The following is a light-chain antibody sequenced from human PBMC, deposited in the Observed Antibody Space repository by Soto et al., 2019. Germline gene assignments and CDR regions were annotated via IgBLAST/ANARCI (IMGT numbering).Light chain of an antibody. J-gene: IGKJ4*01. CDR1: QSISNSY. Sequence: ENVLTQSPGTLSLSPGERATLSCRASQSISNSYLAWYQQKPGQTPSLLIYHASNRATGIPDRFNGSGSGTDFTLTISRLEPEDFAVYYCQQYGDSLLTFGGGTKVEIK. CDR3: QQYGDSLLT. CDR2: HAS. V-gene: IGKV3-20*01.